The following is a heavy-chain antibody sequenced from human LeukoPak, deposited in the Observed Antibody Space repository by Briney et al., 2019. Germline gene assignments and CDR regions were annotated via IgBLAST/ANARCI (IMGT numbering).Heavy chain of an antibody. D-gene: IGHD3-3*01. CDR1: GFTVSSNY. CDR2: IYSGGST. Sequence: GGSLRLSCAASGFTVSSNYMSWVRQAPGKGLEWVSVIYSGGSTYYADSVKGRFTISRDNSKNTLYLQMNSLRAEDTAVYYCARASTWSNWFDPWGQGTLVTVSS. CDR3: ARASTWSNWFDP. V-gene: IGHV3-53*01. J-gene: IGHJ5*02.